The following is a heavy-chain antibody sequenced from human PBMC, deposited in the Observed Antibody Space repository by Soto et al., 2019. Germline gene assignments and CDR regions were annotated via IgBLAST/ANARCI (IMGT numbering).Heavy chain of an antibody. Sequence: ASVKVSCKASGYTFTSYYMHWVRQAPGQGLEWMGIINPSGGSTGYAQKFQGRVTMTRDTSTSTVYMELSSLRSEDTAVYYCARDGAVALWVKKSGGMDVWGQGTTVTVSS. J-gene: IGHJ6*02. CDR2: INPSGGST. CDR1: GYTFTSYY. CDR3: ARDGAVALWVKKSGGMDV. V-gene: IGHV1-46*01. D-gene: IGHD6-19*01.